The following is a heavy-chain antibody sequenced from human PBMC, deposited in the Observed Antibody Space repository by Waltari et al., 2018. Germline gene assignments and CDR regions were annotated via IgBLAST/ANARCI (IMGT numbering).Heavy chain of an antibody. J-gene: IGHJ3*02. CDR3: ARGADRYQPPYDAFDI. CDR1: GYTFTSYG. Sequence: QVQLVQSGAEVKKPGASVKVSCKASGYTFTSYGISWVRQAPGQGLEWMGWISAYNGNTNYARKLQGRVTMTPDTSTSTAYMELRSLRSDDTAVYYCARGADRYQPPYDAFDIWGQGTMVTVSS. D-gene: IGHD2-2*01. V-gene: IGHV1-18*01. CDR2: ISAYNGNT.